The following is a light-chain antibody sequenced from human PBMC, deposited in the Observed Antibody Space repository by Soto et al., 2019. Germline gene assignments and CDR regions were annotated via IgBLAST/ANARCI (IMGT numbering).Light chain of an antibody. V-gene: IGKV3-20*01. CDR3: QQYGSSPYT. J-gene: IGKJ2*01. CDR1: HFISATY. CDR2: GAF. Sequence: EILLTQSPGTLSLSPGERVTLSCRSSHFISATYLAWYQQRPGQAPRLLIHGAFSRATGIPDRFSGSGSGTYFTLTISRLAPEDSAVYYCQQYGSSPYTFGQGTKLEIK.